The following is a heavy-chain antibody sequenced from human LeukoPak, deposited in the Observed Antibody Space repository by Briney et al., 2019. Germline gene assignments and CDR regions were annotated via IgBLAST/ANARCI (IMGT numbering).Heavy chain of an antibody. D-gene: IGHD6-19*01. J-gene: IGHJ4*02. V-gene: IGHV4-39*01. CDR3: ARIAVAGYLDY. CDR1: GGSISSSSYY. CDR2: IYYSGST. Sequence: PSETLSLTCTVSGGSISSSSYYWGWIRQPPGKGLEWIGSIYYSGSTYYNPSLKSRVTISVDTSKNQFSLKLSSVTAADTAVYYCARIAVAGYLDYWGQGTLVTVSS.